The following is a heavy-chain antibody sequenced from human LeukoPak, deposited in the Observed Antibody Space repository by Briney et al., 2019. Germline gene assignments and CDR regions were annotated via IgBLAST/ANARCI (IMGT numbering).Heavy chain of an antibody. CDR3: ARARLQLRFTAFDI. CDR2: IYYSGST. Sequence: PSETLSLTCTVSGGSISSSSYYWGWIRQPPGKGLEWIGSIYYSGSTYYNPSLKSRVTISVDTSKNQFSLKLSSATAADTAVYYCARARLQLRFTAFDIWGQGTMVTVSS. CDR1: GGSISSSSYY. J-gene: IGHJ3*02. D-gene: IGHD5-24*01. V-gene: IGHV4-39*07.